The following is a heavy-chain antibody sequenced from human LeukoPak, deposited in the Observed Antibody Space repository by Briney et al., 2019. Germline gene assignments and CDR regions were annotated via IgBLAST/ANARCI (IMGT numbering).Heavy chain of an antibody. J-gene: IGHJ4*02. Sequence: ASVKVSCKASGGTFNNHAVSWVRQAPGQGLEWMGVIIPISSTATYAQNFQGRVTITADEYTSTVYMELSRLTSEDTAVYYCARWAGESTIWYPALFDYWGQGTLVTVSS. CDR2: IIPISSTA. D-gene: IGHD6-13*01. CDR1: GGTFNNHA. V-gene: IGHV1-69*13. CDR3: ARWAGESTIWYPALFDY.